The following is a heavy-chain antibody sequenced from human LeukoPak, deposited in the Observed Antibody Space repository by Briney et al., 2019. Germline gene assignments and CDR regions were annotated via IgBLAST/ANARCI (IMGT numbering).Heavy chain of an antibody. CDR3: ARDNRGKQQLVPLRWFDP. CDR1: GGTFSSYA. CDR2: IIPIFGTA. J-gene: IGHJ5*02. D-gene: IGHD6-13*01. V-gene: IGHV1-69*05. Sequence: SVKVSCKASGGTFSSYATAWVHQALGQGLDGLGGIIPIFGTANYAQKFQGRVTITTDESTSTAYMELSSLRSEDTAVYYCARDNRGKQQLVPLRWFDPWGQGTLVTVSS.